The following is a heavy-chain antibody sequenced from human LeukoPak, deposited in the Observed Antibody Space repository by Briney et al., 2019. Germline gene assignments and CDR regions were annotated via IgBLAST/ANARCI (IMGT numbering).Heavy chain of an antibody. Sequence: PSETLSLTCTVSDGSISSYYWGWIRQPPGKGLEGIGYIYYSGSTNYNLSLKSRVTISVDTSKNQFSLKLSSVTAADTAVYYCARDTRDGYWYFDLWGRGTLVTVSS. CDR3: ARDTRDGYWYFDL. D-gene: IGHD5-24*01. J-gene: IGHJ2*01. CDR1: DGSISSYY. CDR2: IYYSGST. V-gene: IGHV4-59*01.